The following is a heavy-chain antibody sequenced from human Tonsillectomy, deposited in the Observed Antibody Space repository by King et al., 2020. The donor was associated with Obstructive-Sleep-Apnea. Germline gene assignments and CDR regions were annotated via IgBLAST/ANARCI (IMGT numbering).Heavy chain of an antibody. CDR1: GFTFSSYG. D-gene: IGHD6-13*01. CDR2: IWYDGSNK. Sequence: VQLVESGGGVVQPGRSLRLSCAASGFTFSSYGMHWVRQAPGKGLEWVAVIWYDGSNKYYADSVKGRFTISRDNSENTLYLQMNSLRAEDTAVYYCARENGAAAGTSLIDYWGQGTLVTVSS. CDR3: ARENGAAAGTSLIDY. J-gene: IGHJ4*02. V-gene: IGHV3-33*01.